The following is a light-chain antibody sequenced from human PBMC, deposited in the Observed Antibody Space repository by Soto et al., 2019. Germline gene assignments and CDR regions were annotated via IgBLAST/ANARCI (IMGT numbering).Light chain of an antibody. V-gene: IGKV3-11*01. CDR3: QQRSNWPPLT. J-gene: IGKJ4*01. Sequence: EIVLRQSPVTLSLSPGERATLSCRASQSVGSYLAWYQQKPGQAPRLLIYDASNRATGIPTRFSGSGSGTDFTLTINSLEPEDFGVYYCQQRSNWPPLTFGGGTKVEIK. CDR2: DAS. CDR1: QSVGSY.